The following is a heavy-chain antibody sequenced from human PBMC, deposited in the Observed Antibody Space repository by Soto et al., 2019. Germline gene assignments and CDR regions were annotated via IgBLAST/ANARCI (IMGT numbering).Heavy chain of an antibody. CDR3: ARVSPVDIVATILDTFDY. CDR2: ISAYNGNT. V-gene: IGHV1-18*01. CDR1: GYTFTSYG. J-gene: IGHJ4*02. D-gene: IGHD5-12*01. Sequence: QVQLVQSGAEVKKPGASVKVSCKASGYTFTSYGMSWVRQAPGQGLEWMGWISAYNGNTNYAQKLQGRVTMTTDTSTSTAYMELRSLRSDDTAVYYCARVSPVDIVATILDTFDYWGQGTLVTVSS.